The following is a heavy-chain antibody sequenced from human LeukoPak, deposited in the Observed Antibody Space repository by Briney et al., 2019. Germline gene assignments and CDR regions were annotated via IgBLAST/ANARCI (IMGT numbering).Heavy chain of an antibody. CDR3: ARLPLSIAARPDAFDI. CDR2: IYHSGST. J-gene: IGHJ3*02. Sequence: SETLSLTCAVSGGSISSSNWWSWVRQPPGQGLEWIGEIYHSGSTNYNPSLKSRVTISVDKSKNQFSLKLSSVTAADTAVYYCARLPLSIAARPDAFDIWGQGTMVTVSS. V-gene: IGHV4-4*02. D-gene: IGHD6-6*01. CDR1: GGSISSSNW.